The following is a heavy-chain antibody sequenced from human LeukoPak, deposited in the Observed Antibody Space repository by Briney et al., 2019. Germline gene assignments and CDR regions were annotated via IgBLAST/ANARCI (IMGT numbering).Heavy chain of an antibody. J-gene: IGHJ4*02. CDR1: GFIFTDSW. Sequence: PGGSLRLSCAASGFIFTDSWMSWVRQAPGKGLEWVANIRHDGSQTYYLDSVKGRFTISRDNAKNEVYLEMNNLRGADTAVYYCATGANPFQFWGQGTLVTVSS. D-gene: IGHD1-14*01. CDR3: ATGANPFQF. CDR2: IRHDGSQT. V-gene: IGHV3-7*01.